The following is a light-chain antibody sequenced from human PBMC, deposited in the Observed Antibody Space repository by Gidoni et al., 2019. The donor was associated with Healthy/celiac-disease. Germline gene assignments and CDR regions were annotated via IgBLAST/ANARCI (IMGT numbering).Light chain of an antibody. CDR1: QGINNY. CDR2: GAS. Sequence: DIQMTQSPSSLSASVGDRVTLTCRASQGINNYLAWYQHKPGKVPKLLIYGASTLQSGVPSRVSGSGSGTDFTLTINGLQPEDVATYYCQKCNRTPRTFXQXTKVEIK. V-gene: IGKV1-27*01. J-gene: IGKJ1*01. CDR3: QKCNRTPRT.